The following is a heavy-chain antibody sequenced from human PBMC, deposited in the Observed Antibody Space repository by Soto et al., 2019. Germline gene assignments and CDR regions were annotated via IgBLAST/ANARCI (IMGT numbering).Heavy chain of an antibody. V-gene: IGHV5-51*01. J-gene: IGHJ4*02. CDR3: ARRYGSCFDY. D-gene: IGHD5-18*01. Sequence: GESLKISCQASGYSFTTYWIGWVRQMPGKGLEWMGIIYPGDSDTTYSPSFQGQVTFSADKSISTVYLQWSSLKASDTAIYYCARRYGSCFDYWGQGTLVTVSS. CDR2: IYPGDSDT. CDR1: GYSFTTYW.